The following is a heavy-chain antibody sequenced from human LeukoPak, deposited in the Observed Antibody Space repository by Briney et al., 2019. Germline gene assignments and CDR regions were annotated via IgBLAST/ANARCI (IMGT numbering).Heavy chain of an antibody. CDR3: AREAGSRQLDYYYYGMDV. Sequence: SETLSLTCAVYGGSFSGYYWSWIRQPPGRGLEWIGEINHSGSTNYNPSLKSRVTISVDTSKNQFSLKLSSVTAADTAVYYCAREAGSRQLDYYYYGMDVWGQGTTVTVSS. CDR1: GGSFSGYY. V-gene: IGHV4-34*01. D-gene: IGHD6-13*01. J-gene: IGHJ6*02. CDR2: INHSGST.